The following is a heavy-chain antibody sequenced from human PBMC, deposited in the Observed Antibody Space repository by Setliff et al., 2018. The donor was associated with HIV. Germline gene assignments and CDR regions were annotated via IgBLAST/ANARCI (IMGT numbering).Heavy chain of an antibody. J-gene: IGHJ4*02. V-gene: IGHV4-39*07. CDR3: ARVVSWHYGGRVLDF. D-gene: IGHD3-16*01. CDR1: GDSVYSRSYY. CDR2: MYYKGNT. Sequence: SETLSLTCTVSGDSVYSRSYYWGWIRQPPGKGLEWIGSMYYKGNTYYNPALKSRIRISSDTSKNQVSLKLGSVTAADTAVYYCARVVSWHYGGRVLDFWGQGTLVTVSS.